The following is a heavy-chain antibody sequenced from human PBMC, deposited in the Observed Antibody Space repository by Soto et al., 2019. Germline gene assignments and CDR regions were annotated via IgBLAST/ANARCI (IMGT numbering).Heavy chain of an antibody. J-gene: IGHJ6*02. CDR3: ARAGGRREYYYGIDV. Sequence: GASVKVSCKTSAYTFTSYYVHWVRQAPGQGLERMGIINPSDGSSTYAQRFQGRVTMTRDTSTTTVYMELSSLRSEDTAIFYCARAGGRREYYYGIDVWGQGTTVTVSS. CDR2: INPSDGSS. V-gene: IGHV1-46*01. CDR1: AYTFTSYY. D-gene: IGHD1-26*01.